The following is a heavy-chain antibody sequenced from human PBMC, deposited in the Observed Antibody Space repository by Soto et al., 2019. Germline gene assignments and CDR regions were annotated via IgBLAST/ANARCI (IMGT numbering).Heavy chain of an antibody. Sequence: PVGSLRLSCAASGFTFDDYAMHWVRQAPGKGLEWVSGISWNSGSIGYADSVKGRFTISRDNAKNSLYLQMNSLRAEDTALYYCAKDIRPSPAVAGNGFDYWGQGTLVTVS. CDR1: GFTFDDYA. J-gene: IGHJ4*02. V-gene: IGHV3-9*01. CDR2: ISWNSGSI. CDR3: AKDIRPSPAVAGNGFDY. D-gene: IGHD6-19*01.